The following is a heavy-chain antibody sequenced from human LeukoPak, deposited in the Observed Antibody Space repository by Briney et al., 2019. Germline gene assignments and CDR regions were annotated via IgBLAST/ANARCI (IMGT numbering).Heavy chain of an antibody. J-gene: IGHJ5*02. V-gene: IGHV4-38-2*02. CDR3: ARDFGETSLPNWFDP. CDR1: GMSITSRHY. Sequence: AETLSLTCNVSGMSITSRHYWGWIRQPPGKGLEWIGSTSHSDSPYYNPSLESRVTISLDTSRSQFSLKLTSVTAADTAVYYCARDFGETSLPNWFDPWGQGTLVIVSS. D-gene: IGHD3-16*01. CDR2: TSHSDSP.